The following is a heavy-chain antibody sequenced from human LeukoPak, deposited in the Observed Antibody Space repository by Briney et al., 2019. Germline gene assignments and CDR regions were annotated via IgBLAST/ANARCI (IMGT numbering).Heavy chain of an antibody. Sequence: PSETLSLTCTVSGGSISSVGFYWSWIRQHPGKGLEWIGYIFYSGSTYYNPSLRSRVTLSVDTPKNQFSLKLSSVTAADTAVYYCARADLHYGSGTDFDYWGQGTLVTVSS. CDR1: GGSISSVGFY. CDR3: ARADLHYGSGTDFDY. J-gene: IGHJ4*02. D-gene: IGHD3-10*01. V-gene: IGHV4-31*03. CDR2: IFYSGST.